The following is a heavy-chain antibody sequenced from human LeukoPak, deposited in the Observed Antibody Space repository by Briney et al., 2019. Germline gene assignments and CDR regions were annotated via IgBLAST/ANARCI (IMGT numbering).Heavy chain of an antibody. CDR1: GFTFSSEA. CDR3: AGEGDYSSSWYWFDP. V-gene: IGHV3-23*01. J-gene: IGHJ5*02. CDR2: ISGSGGST. Sequence: GGSLRLSCAVSGFTFSSEAMGWVRQAPGKGLEWVSAISGSGGSTYYADSVKGRFTISRDNSKNTLYLQMNSLRAEDTAVYYCAGEGDYSSSWYWFDPWGQGTLVTVSS. D-gene: IGHD6-13*01.